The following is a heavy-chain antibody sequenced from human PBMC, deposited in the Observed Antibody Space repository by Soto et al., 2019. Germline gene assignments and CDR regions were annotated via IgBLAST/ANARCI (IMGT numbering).Heavy chain of an antibody. CDR3: TRDGDGRMTTNPYYYYGMDV. D-gene: IGHD2-21*02. Sequence: SETLSLTCTVSGGSISGYYWSWIRQPPGKGLEWIGNVYYSGGAKYNPSVKRRVSISVDTSKNQFSLNLSTVTAADTAVYYCTRDGDGRMTTNPYYYYGMDVWGPGITVTVSS. CDR1: GGSISGYY. CDR2: VYYSGGA. V-gene: IGHV4-59*01. J-gene: IGHJ6*02.